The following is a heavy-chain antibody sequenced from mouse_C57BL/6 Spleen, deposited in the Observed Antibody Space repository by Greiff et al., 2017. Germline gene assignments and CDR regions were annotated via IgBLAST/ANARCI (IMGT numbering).Heavy chain of an antibody. Sequence: EVQVVESEGGLVQPGSSMKLSCTASGFTFSDYYMAWVRQVPEKGLEWVANINYDGSSTYYLDSLKSRFIISRDNAKNILYLQMSSLKSEDTATYYCARIYYDYDGGYYFDYWGQGTTLTVSS. CDR1: GFTFSDYY. J-gene: IGHJ2*01. CDR2: INYDGSST. CDR3: ARIYYDYDGGYYFDY. V-gene: IGHV5-16*01. D-gene: IGHD2-4*01.